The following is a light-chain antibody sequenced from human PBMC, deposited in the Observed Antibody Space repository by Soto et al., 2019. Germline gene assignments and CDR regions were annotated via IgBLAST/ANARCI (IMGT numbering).Light chain of an antibody. CDR2: DAS. V-gene: IGKV1-5*01. J-gene: IGKJ1*01. CDR3: HQYKTYST. CDR1: QSLNNR. Sequence: DIQLTQSPSTLSASVGDRVTITCRASQSLNNRLAWYQQKPGKAPKLLIYDASTLESGVSSRFSGTGSETECTFTITDLQADDLATYFCHQYKTYSTFGQGTKVDIK.